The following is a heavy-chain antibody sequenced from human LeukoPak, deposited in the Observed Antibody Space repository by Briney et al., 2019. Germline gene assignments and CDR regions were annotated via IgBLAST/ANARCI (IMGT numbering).Heavy chain of an antibody. D-gene: IGHD4-23*01. J-gene: IGHJ4*02. V-gene: IGHV3-33*05. CDR3: AGDPDYGGNSGLDY. CDR1: GVSLKDYG. CDR2: VTYGDNVA. Sequence: GGSLRLSCAASGVSLKDYGMHCVRQAPGKGLEWLAVVTYGDNVAYYRDSVKGRFTVSRDNSKNTLYLQMNSLTAEDTAVYYCAGDPDYGGNSGLDYWVQGTLVTVSS.